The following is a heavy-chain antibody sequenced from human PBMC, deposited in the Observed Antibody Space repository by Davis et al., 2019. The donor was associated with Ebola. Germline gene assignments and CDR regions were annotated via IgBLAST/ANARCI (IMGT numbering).Heavy chain of an antibody. CDR2: IKQDGSEK. V-gene: IGHV3-7*03. J-gene: IGHJ6*02. D-gene: IGHD2-8*01. Sequence: GESLKISCAASGFTFSSYAMSWVRQAPGKGLEWVANIKQDGSEKYYVDSVKGRFTISRDNAKNSLYLQMNSLRAEDTAVYYCAREGNGYYYGMDVWGQGTTVTVSS. CDR1: GFTFSSYA. CDR3: AREGNGYYYGMDV.